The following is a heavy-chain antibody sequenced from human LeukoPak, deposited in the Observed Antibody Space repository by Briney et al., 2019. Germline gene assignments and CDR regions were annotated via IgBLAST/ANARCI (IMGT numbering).Heavy chain of an antibody. CDR1: GFTFSSYS. V-gene: IGHV3-48*04. CDR2: ISSSSSTI. Sequence: PGGSLRLSCAASGFTFSSYSMNWVRQAPGKGLEWVSYISSSSSTIYYADSVKGRFTISRDNAKNSLYLQMNSLRAEDTAVYYCAKLGGSGGYYPDYWGQGTLVTVSS. J-gene: IGHJ4*02. CDR3: AKLGGSGGYYPDY. D-gene: IGHD3-10*01.